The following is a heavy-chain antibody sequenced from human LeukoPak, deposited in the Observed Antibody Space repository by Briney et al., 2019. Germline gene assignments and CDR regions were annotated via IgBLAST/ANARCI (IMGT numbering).Heavy chain of an antibody. CDR3: ARDYFGSPSALDY. CDR2: ISWNSGSI. J-gene: IGHJ4*02. Sequence: GGSLRLSCAASGFTFDDYAMHWVRQAPGKGLEWVSGISWNSGSIGYADSVKGRFTISRDNAKNSLYLQMNSLRAEDTALYYCARDYFGSPSALDYWGQGTLVTVSS. D-gene: IGHD1-26*01. V-gene: IGHV3-9*01. CDR1: GFTFDDYA.